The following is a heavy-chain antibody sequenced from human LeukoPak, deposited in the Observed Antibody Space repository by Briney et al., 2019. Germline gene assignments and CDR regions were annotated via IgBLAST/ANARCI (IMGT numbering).Heavy chain of an antibody. D-gene: IGHD5/OR15-5a*01. CDR2: MSPNSGNT. CDR3: ARVIYDYYYYYGMDV. Sequence: ASVKVSCKASGYTFSSYDINWVRQATGQGLEWMGWMSPNSGNTGYAQKFQGRVTMTRNTSISTAYMELSSLRSEDTAVYYCARVIYDYYYYYGMDVWGQGTTVTVSS. V-gene: IGHV1-8*01. CDR1: GYTFSSYD. J-gene: IGHJ6*02.